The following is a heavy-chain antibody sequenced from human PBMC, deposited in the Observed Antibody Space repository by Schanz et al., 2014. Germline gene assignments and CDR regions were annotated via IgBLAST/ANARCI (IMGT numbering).Heavy chain of an antibody. D-gene: IGHD3-10*01. CDR3: ARDRGPYYYASGTYN. Sequence: EVQLVESGGGLVQPGGSLRLSCAASGFTFSNYSMNWVRQAPGKGLEWVSYISSSGLTVYYADSVKGRFTISRDAAKNSLYLQMNSLRDEDTAVYYCARDRGPYYYASGTYNWGQGTLVTVSS. CDR2: ISSSGLTV. J-gene: IGHJ4*02. CDR1: GFTFSNYS. V-gene: IGHV3-48*02.